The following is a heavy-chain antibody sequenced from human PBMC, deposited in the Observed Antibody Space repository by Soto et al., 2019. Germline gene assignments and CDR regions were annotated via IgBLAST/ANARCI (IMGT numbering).Heavy chain of an antibody. CDR1: GYTFTGYY. Sequence: ASVKVSCKASGYTFTGYYMQWVRQAPGQGLEWMGWINPNSGGTNYAQKFQGRVTMTRDTSISTAYMELSRLRSDDTAVYYCARGFADYDILTGYYYYYGMDVWGQGTTVTVSS. CDR2: INPNSGGT. J-gene: IGHJ6*02. CDR3: ARGFADYDILTGYYYYYGMDV. D-gene: IGHD3-9*01. V-gene: IGHV1-2*02.